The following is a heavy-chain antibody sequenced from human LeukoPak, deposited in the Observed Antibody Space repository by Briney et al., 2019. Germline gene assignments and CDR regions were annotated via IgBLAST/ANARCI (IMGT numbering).Heavy chain of an antibody. CDR2: IYYSGST. V-gene: IGHV4-30-4*08. D-gene: IGHD1-26*01. CDR3: ARDGGGSYVPTDAFDI. CDR1: GGSISSGDYY. Sequence: SQTLSLTRTVSGGSISSGDYYWSWIRQPPGKGLEWIGYIYYSGSTYYNPSLKSRVTISVDTSKNRFSLKLSSVTAADTAVYYCARDGGGSYVPTDAFDIWGQGTMVTVSS. J-gene: IGHJ3*02.